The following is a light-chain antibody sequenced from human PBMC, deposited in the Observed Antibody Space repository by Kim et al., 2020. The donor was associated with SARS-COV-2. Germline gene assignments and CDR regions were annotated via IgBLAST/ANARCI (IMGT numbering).Light chain of an antibody. V-gene: IGLV2-14*03. J-gene: IGLJ2*01. CDR3: SSYTTSSTRI. CDR2: DVS. CDR1: SSEVGGYNY. Sequence: GQSITISCTGTSSEVGGYNYVSWYQQHPGKAPKLMIYDVSHRPSGISDRFSGSKSGNTASLTISGLQAEDEADYYCSSYTTSSTRIFGGGTQLTVL.